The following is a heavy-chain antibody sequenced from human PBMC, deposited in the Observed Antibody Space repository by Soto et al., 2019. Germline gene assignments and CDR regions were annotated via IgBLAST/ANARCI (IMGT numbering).Heavy chain of an antibody. J-gene: IGHJ6*03. V-gene: IGHV1-3*01. CDR2: INAGNGNT. CDR1: GYTFTSYA. D-gene: IGHD5-18*01. Sequence: QVQLVQSGAGVKKPGASVKVSCTASGYTFTSYAMHWVRQAPGQGLEWMGWINAGNGNTKYSKKFQGRVTITRDTSASTAYMELSSLRSEDTAVYYCARDPADSYGLNYYYYYSMDVWGKGTTVTVSS. CDR3: ARDPADSYGLNYYYYYSMDV.